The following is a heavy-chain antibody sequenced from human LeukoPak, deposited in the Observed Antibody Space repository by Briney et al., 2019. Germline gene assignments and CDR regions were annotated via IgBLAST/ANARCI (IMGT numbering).Heavy chain of an antibody. CDR1: GGSLSGYY. Sequence: SETLSLTCAVYGGSLSGYYWSWIRQPPGKGLEWIGEINHSGSTNYNPSLKSRVTISVDTSKNQFSLKLSSVTAADTAVYYCARGRGYSYGSVKFDYWGQGTLVTVSS. J-gene: IGHJ4*02. V-gene: IGHV4-34*01. CDR2: INHSGST. CDR3: ARGRGYSYGSVKFDY. D-gene: IGHD5-18*01.